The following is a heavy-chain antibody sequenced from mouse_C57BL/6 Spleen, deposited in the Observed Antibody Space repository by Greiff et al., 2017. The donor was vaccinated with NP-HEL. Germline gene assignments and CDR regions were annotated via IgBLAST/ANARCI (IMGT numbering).Heavy chain of an antibody. V-gene: IGHV1-82*01. CDR2: IYPGDGDT. CDR1: GYAFSSSW. D-gene: IGHD4-1*01. Sequence: VQLKQSGPELVKPGASVKISCKASGYAFSSSWMNWVKQRPGKGLEWIGRIYPGDGDTNYNGKFKGKATLTADKSSSTAYMQLSSLTSEDSAVYFCARSGTGTGAMDYWGQGTSVTVSS. J-gene: IGHJ4*01. CDR3: ARSGTGTGAMDY.